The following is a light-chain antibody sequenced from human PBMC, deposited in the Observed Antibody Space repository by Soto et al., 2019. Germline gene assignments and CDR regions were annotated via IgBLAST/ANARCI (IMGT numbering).Light chain of an antibody. CDR2: DVS. V-gene: IGKV1-5*01. CDR3: QQYDSYSWT. Sequence: IQEPQSPKTRSASVGEKVTNTCRASQSVSNWLAWYQQKPGKVPKLLIYDVSSLESGVPSRFSGSGSGTEFILNISSLQPDDFATYYCQQYDSYSWTFDQGTKVDIK. J-gene: IGKJ1*01. CDR1: QSVSNW.